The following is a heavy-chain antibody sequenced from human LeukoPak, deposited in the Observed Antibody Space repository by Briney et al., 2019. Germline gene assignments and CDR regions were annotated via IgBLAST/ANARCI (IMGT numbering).Heavy chain of an antibody. CDR3: ARVLLPLYGMDV. D-gene: IGHD3-22*01. CDR1: GFTFSSYG. Sequence: LPGGSLRLSCAASGFTFSSYGMHWVRQAPGKGLEWVAVIWYDGSNKYYADSVKGRFTISRDNSKNTLYLQMNSLRAEDTAVYYCARVLLPLYGMDVWGQGTTVTVSS. V-gene: IGHV3-33*01. J-gene: IGHJ6*02. CDR2: IWYDGSNK.